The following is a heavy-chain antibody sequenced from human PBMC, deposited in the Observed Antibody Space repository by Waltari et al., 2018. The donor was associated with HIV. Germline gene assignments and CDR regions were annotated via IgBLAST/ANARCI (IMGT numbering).Heavy chain of an antibody. CDR2: IQYSGGS. CDR1: GGSISSYY. J-gene: IGHJ4*02. D-gene: IGHD6-6*01. V-gene: IGHV4-59*01. CDR3: ARLPGVSSIAARRFDY. Sequence: QVQLQESGPGLVKPSETLSLTCTVSGGSISSYYWNWIRQPPGTGLEWIGDIQYSGGSNYNTSRKSRVTISGDTSKNQFSLTLSSVTAADTAGYFCARLPGVSSIAARRFDYGGQGSLVTVSS.